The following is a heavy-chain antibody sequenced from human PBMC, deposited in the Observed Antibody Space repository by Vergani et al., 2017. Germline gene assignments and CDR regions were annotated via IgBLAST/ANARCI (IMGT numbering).Heavy chain of an antibody. J-gene: IGHJ4*02. CDR2: ISSSSSTI. V-gene: IGHV3-48*01. CDR3: ARDPGWELHEVFDY. D-gene: IGHD1-26*01. Sequence: EVQLVESGGGLVQPGGSLRLSCAASGFTFSSYSMNWVRQAPGKGLEWVSYISSSSSTIYYADSVKGRFTISRDNAKNSLYLQMNSLRAEDTAVYYCARDPGWELHEVFDYWGQGTLVTVSS. CDR1: GFTFSSYS.